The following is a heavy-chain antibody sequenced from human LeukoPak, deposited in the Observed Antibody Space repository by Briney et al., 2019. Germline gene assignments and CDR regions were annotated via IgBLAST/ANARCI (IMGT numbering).Heavy chain of an antibody. Sequence: PGGSLRLSCPASGFTVSSNYMSWVRQAPGQGLEWVSVIYSGGSTYYADSVKGRFTISRDNSENTLYLQMNSLRAEDTAVYYCARSDCGGGRCYYFDYWGQGTLVTVSS. J-gene: IGHJ4*02. CDR2: IYSGGST. D-gene: IGHD2-15*01. CDR1: GFTVSSNY. V-gene: IGHV3-53*01. CDR3: ARSDCGGGRCYYFDY.